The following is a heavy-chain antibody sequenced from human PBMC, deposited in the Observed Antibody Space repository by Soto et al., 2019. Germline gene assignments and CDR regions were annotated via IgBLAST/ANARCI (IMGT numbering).Heavy chain of an antibody. CDR1: GGSFSSCGYY. V-gene: IGHV4-31*03. J-gene: IGHJ4*02. Sequence: QLQLQESGPGLVKPSQTLSLACTVSGGSFSSCGYYWSWIRQLPGKGLEWIGYIYYSGSTYYNPSRKSRFTISLDTSKNQFSLKLSSVTAADTAVYYCARATSFSGHHGYWGQGTLVTVSS. CDR2: IYYSGST. D-gene: IGHD2-8*02. CDR3: ARATSFSGHHGY.